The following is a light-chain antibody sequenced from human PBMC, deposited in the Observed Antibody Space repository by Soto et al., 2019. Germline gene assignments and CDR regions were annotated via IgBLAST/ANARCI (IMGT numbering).Light chain of an antibody. V-gene: IGLV2-23*02. Sequence: QSALTQPASESGSPGQSITISCTGTSSDVGSYNFVSWYQHHPGKAPKLLIYEVSKRPSGVSNRFSGSKSGNTASLTISGLPAEDEADYYCCSYAGSSTFVAFGGGTQLTVL. CDR2: EVS. CDR3: CSYAGSSTFVA. CDR1: SSDVGSYNF. J-gene: IGLJ2*01.